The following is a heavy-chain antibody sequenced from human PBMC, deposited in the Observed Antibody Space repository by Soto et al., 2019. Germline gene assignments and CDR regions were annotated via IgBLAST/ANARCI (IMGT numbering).Heavy chain of an antibody. CDR3: ARLAAGMIVVSDFDY. Sequence: GGSLRLSCAASGFTFSSYEMNWVRQAPGKGLEWVSYISSSGSTIYYADSVKGRFTISRDNAKNSLYLQMNSLRAEDTAVYYCARLAAGMIVVSDFDYWGQGTLVTVSS. CDR1: GFTFSSYE. D-gene: IGHD3-22*01. V-gene: IGHV3-48*03. CDR2: ISSSGSTI. J-gene: IGHJ4*02.